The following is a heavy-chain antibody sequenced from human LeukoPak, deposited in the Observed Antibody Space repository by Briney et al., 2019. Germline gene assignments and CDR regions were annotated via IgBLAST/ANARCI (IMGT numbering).Heavy chain of an antibody. Sequence: GRSLRLSCAGPGFMFHDYAIHWVRQAPGKGLEWVSLISGDGGSTFYADSVKGRFTISRDNSKNSLYLQMNSLRSDDTALYYCARESESSGWYDYWGQGTLVTVSS. CDR3: ARESESSGWYDY. CDR1: GFMFHDYA. CDR2: ISGDGGST. V-gene: IGHV3-43*02. D-gene: IGHD6-19*01. J-gene: IGHJ4*02.